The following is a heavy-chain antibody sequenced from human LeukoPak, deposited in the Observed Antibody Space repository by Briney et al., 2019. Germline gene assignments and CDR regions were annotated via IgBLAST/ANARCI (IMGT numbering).Heavy chain of an antibody. J-gene: IGHJ1*01. Sequence: GGSLRLSCAASGFMFSDYWMSWVRQAPGKGLEWVSAISGSGGSTYYADSVKGRFTISRDNSKNTLYLQMNSLRAEDTAVYYCAIDSSSWYWGFQHWGQGTLVTVSS. CDR2: ISGSGGST. D-gene: IGHD6-13*01. CDR3: AIDSSSWYWGFQH. CDR1: GFMFSDYW. V-gene: IGHV3-23*01.